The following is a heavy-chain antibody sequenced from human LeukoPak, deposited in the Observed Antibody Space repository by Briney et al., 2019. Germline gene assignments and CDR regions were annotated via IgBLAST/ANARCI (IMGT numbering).Heavy chain of an antibody. CDR1: GGSISSSSYY. V-gene: IGHV4-39*07. CDR3: ARDRGYSGRLNGAFDI. D-gene: IGHD1-26*01. CDR2: IYYSGST. J-gene: IGHJ3*02. Sequence: PSETLSLTCTVSGGSISSSSYYWGWIRQPPGKGLEWIGSIYYSGSTYYNPSLKSRVTISVDTSKNQFSLKLSSVTAADTAVYYCARDRGYSGRLNGAFDIWGQGTMVTVSS.